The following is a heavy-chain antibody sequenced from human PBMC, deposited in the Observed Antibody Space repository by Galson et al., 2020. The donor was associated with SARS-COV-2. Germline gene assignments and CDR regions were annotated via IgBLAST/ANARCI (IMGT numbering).Heavy chain of an antibody. Sequence: ASVKVSCKASGYTFTGYYMHWVRQAPGQGLEWMGWINPNSGGTNYAQKFQGRVTMTRDTSISTAYMELSRLRSDDTAVYYCARGRALIVGFPGSYWGQGTLVTVSS. J-gene: IGHJ4*02. V-gene: IGHV1-2*02. D-gene: IGHD3-22*01. CDR1: GYTFTGYY. CDR3: ARGRALIVGFPGSY. CDR2: INPNSGGT.